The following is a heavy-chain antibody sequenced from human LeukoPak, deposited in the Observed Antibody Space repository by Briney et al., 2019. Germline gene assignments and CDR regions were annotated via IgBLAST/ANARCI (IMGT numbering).Heavy chain of an antibody. Sequence: GGSLRLSCAVSGFSFISYVMTWVRQAPGKGLEWVSTIGGRGGSKYYADSVKGRFTISRDNSKGTMFLQMNSLSDADTAVYYCAKDRLPMGAVDDTGDYFDYWGQGTLVTVSS. CDR2: IGGRGGSK. D-gene: IGHD7-27*01. J-gene: IGHJ4*02. V-gene: IGHV3-23*01. CDR3: AKDRLPMGAVDDTGDYFDY. CDR1: GFSFISYV.